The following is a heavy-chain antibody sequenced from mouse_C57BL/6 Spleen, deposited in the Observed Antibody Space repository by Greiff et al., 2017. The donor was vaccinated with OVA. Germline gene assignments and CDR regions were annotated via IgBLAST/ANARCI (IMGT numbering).Heavy chain of an antibody. V-gene: IGHV1-18*01. CDR1: GYTFTDYN. CDR2: INPNNGGT. CDR3: VITTVVATDYAMDY. Sequence: VQLQQSGPELVKPGASVKIPCKASGYTFTDYNMDWVKQSHGKSLEWIGDINPNNGGTIYKQKFKGKATLTVDKSSSTAYMALRSLTSEDTAVYDCVITTVVATDYAMDYWGQGTSVTVSS. D-gene: IGHD1-1*01. J-gene: IGHJ4*01.